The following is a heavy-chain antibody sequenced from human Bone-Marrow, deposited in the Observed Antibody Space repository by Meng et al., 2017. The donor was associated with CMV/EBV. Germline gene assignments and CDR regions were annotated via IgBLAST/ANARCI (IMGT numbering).Heavy chain of an antibody. J-gene: IGHJ5*02. D-gene: IGHD6-13*01. CDR3: ARDRSSSWYMGRWFDP. Sequence: GFSFRTLAMHWVRQAPGKGREYVSGISSHGGSIYYADSVKGRFTVSRDNSKNTLYLQMGSLRTEDTAVYYCARDRSSSWYMGRWFDPWGQGTLVTVSS. V-gene: IGHV3-64*02. CDR1: GFSFRTLA. CDR2: ISSHGGSI.